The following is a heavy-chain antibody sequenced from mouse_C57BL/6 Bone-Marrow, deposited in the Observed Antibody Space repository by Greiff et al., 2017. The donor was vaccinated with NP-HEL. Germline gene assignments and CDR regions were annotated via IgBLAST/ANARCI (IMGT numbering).Heavy chain of an antibody. V-gene: IGHV1-80*01. Sequence: SGAELVKPGASVKISCKASGYAFSSYWMNWVKQRPGKGLEWIGQIYPGDGDTNYNGKFKGKATLTADKSSSTAYMQLSSLTSEDSAVYFCARGVPEYYFDYWGQGTTLTVSS. CDR1: GYAFSSYW. CDR3: ARGVPEYYFDY. CDR2: IYPGDGDT. J-gene: IGHJ2*01.